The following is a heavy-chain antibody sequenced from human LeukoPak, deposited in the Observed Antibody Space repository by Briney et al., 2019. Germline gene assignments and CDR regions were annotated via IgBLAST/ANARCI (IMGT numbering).Heavy chain of an antibody. CDR3: ARDMSTRVTPISYAFDV. J-gene: IGHJ3*01. CDR2: INPNSGGT. V-gene: IGHV1-2*04. D-gene: IGHD4-23*01. Sequence: ASVKVSCKSSGYTFTGYYMHWVRPAPGQGLEWMGWINPNSGGTNYAQKFQGWVTMTRDTSISTAYMELSRLRSEETAVYYCARDMSTRVTPISYAFDVWGQGTMVTVSS. CDR1: GYTFTGYY.